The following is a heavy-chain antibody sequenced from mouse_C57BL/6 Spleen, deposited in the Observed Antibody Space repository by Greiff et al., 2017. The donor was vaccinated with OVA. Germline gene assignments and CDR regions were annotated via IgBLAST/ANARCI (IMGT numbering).Heavy chain of an antibody. Sequence: QVQLQQPGAELVKPGASVKMSCKASGYTFTSYWITWVKQRPGQGLEWIGDIYPGSGSTNYNEKFKSKATLTVDTSSSTAYMQLSSLTSEDSAVYSCAREEHRRRDYAMDYWGKGPSVTVSS. V-gene: IGHV1-55*01. CDR3: AREEHRRRDYAMDY. CDR2: IYPGSGST. D-gene: IGHD3-2*02. J-gene: IGHJ4*01. CDR1: GYTFTSYW.